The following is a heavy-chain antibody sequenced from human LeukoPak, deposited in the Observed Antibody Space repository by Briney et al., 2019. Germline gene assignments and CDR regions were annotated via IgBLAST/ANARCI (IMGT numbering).Heavy chain of an antibody. CDR2: TYYRSKWYT. CDR1: GDSVSNNNAA. Sequence: SQTLSLTCAISGDSVSNNNAAWNWIRQSPSRGLEWLGRTYYRSKWYTDYAVSVSSRITINPDASKNQFSLQLSSVTAADTAVYYCARERIGSGYSGYEHAFDIWGQGTMVTVSS. V-gene: IGHV6-1*01. J-gene: IGHJ3*02. D-gene: IGHD5-12*01. CDR3: ARERIGSGYSGYEHAFDI.